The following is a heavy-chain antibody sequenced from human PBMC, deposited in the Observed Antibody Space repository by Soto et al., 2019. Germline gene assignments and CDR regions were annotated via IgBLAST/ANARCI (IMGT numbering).Heavy chain of an antibody. CDR3: ARDVNYGASSGDAFDI. CDR2: IYHSGST. V-gene: IGHV4-4*02. CDR1: GGSISSSNW. D-gene: IGHD3-10*01. J-gene: IGHJ3*02. Sequence: QVQLQESGPGLVKPSGTLSLTCAVSGGSISSSNWWSWVRQPPGKGLEWIGEIYHSGSTNNNPSLKSRVTISVHKSKNQFSLKLSSVTAADTAVYYCARDVNYGASSGDAFDIWGQGTMVTVSS.